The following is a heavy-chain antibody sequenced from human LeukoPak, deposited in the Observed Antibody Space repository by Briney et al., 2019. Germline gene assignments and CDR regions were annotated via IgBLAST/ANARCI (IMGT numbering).Heavy chain of an antibody. V-gene: IGHV3-23*01. CDR1: GFTFSSYA. Sequence: PGGSLRLSCAASGFTFSSYAMNWVRQAPGKGLEWVSGISGSGGGTYYADSVKGRFIISRDNSRNTRYLRMNRVRAEDTAVYYCAKADGSGFNWNFGYWGQGTLVTVSS. CDR2: ISGSGGGT. D-gene: IGHD1-1*01. J-gene: IGHJ4*02. CDR3: AKADGSGFNWNFGY.